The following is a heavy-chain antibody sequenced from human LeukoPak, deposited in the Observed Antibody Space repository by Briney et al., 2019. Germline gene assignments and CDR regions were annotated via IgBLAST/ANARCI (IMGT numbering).Heavy chain of an antibody. CDR2: IYYSGST. CDR1: GGSISSYY. Sequence: KPPETLSLTCTVSGGSISSYYWSWIRQPPGKGLEWIGYIYYSGSTNYSPSLKSRVTISVDTSKNQFSLKLSSVTAADTAVYYCARDPYGMDVWGQGTTVTVSS. CDR3: ARDPYGMDV. J-gene: IGHJ6*02. V-gene: IGHV4-59*01.